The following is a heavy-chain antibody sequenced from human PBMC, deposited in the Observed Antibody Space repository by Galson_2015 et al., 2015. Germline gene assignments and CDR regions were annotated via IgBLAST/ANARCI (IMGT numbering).Heavy chain of an antibody. Sequence: SLRLSCAASGFTFSSYAMHWVRQAPGKGLEWVAVISYDGSNKYYAESVKGRFTISRDNSKNTRYLQMNSLRAEDTAVYYCARDLAIIGYFDYWGQGTLVTVSS. CDR2: ISYDGSNK. V-gene: IGHV3-30*01. J-gene: IGHJ4*02. D-gene: IGHD3-10*01. CDR3: ARDLAIIGYFDY. CDR1: GFTFSSYA.